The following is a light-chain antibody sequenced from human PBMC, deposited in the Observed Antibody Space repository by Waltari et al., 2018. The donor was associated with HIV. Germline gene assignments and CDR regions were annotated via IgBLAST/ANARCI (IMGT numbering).Light chain of an antibody. CDR1: HTGSKP. CDR2: SDS. CDR3: QVWDSSSDHWV. J-gene: IGLJ3*02. Sequence: SYEVTRPSAVSVATAGMARIHWGGNHTGSKPVHWSQQKPGQDPVLVIYSDSNRPSGIPERFSGSNPGNTATLTISRIEAGDEADYYCQVWDSSSDHWVFGGGTKLTVL. V-gene: IGLV3-12*02.